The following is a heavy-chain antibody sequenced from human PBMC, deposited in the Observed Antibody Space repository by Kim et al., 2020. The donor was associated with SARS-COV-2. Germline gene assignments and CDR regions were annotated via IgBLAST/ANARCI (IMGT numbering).Heavy chain of an antibody. D-gene: IGHD4-17*01. Sequence: ADSVKGRFTISRDDSKSTVYLQMNSVRGEVTALYYCAKDRRSGDSRWEFDYWGQVTLVTVAS. CDR3: AKDRRSGDSRWEFDY. J-gene: IGHJ4*02. V-gene: IGHV3-23*01.